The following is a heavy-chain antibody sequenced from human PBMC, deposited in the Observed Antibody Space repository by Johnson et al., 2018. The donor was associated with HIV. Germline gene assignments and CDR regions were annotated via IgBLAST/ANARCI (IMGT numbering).Heavy chain of an antibody. CDR1: GFTFDDYA. CDR3: AKGLRSSYMCAFDI. D-gene: IGHD6-13*01. CDR2: ISWNSGSI. J-gene: IGHJ3*02. V-gene: IGHV3-9*01. Sequence: VQLLESGGGLVQPGRSLSLSCAASGFTFDDYAMHWVRQAPGKGLEWVSGISWNSGSIGYADSVKGRFPISRDNAKNSLYLQMNSLRAEDTALYYCAKGLRSSYMCAFDIWGQATMVTVSS.